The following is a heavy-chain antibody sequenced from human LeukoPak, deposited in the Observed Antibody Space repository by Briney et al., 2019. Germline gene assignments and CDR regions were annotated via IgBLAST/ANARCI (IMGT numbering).Heavy chain of an antibody. CDR1: GGSISSNSYY. V-gene: IGHV4-61*01. J-gene: IGHJ5*01. CDR3: ARLYYYDSGSFYNGLDS. Sequence: SETLSLTCTVSGGSISSNSYYWSWIRQPPGKGLEWIGYIYYSGSTKYNPSLKSRVTISVDTSTNQFSLNLSSVTAADTAVYYCARLYYYDSGSFYNGLDSWGRGTLVTVSS. D-gene: IGHD3-10*01. CDR2: IYYSGST.